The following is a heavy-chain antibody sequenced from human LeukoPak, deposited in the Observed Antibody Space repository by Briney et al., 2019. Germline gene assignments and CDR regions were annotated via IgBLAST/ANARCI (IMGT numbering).Heavy chain of an antibody. CDR1: GFTFSSYW. V-gene: IGHV3-7*04. CDR2: IKQDGSEK. Sequence: HTGGSLRLSCAASGFTFSSYWMSWVRQAPGKGLEWVANIKQDGSEKYYVDSVKGRFTISRDNAKNSLYLQMNSLRAEDTAVYYCAWGPDSQNYYYYGMDVWGQGTTVTVSS. CDR3: AWGPDSQNYYYYGMDV. D-gene: IGHD4-11*01. J-gene: IGHJ6*02.